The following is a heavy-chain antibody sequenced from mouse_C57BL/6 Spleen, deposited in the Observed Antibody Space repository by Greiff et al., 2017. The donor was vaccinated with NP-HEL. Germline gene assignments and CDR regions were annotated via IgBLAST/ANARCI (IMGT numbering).Heavy chain of an antibody. V-gene: IGHV1-53*01. CDR2: INPSNGGT. J-gene: IGHJ2*01. CDR1: GYTFTSYW. D-gene: IGHD1-1*01. Sequence: QVQLQQPGTELVKPGASVKLSCKASGYTFTSYWMHWVKQRPGQGLEWIGNINPSNGGTTYNEKFKSKATLTVDKSSSTAYMQLSSLTSEDSAVYYCARFITTVVAHFDYWGQGTTLTVSS. CDR3: ARFITTVVAHFDY.